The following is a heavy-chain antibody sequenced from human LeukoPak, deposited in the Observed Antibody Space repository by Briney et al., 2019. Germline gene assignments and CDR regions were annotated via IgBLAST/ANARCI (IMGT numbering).Heavy chain of an antibody. D-gene: IGHD5-12*01. CDR1: GFTFSSYG. Sequence: GGSLRLSCAASGFTFSSYGMHWVRQAPGKGLEWVAFIRYDGSNKYYADSVKGRFTISRDNSKNTLYLQMNSLRAEDTAVYYCAKGLPPMVATITSDYWGQGTLVTVSS. V-gene: IGHV3-30*02. CDR3: AKGLPPMVATITSDY. J-gene: IGHJ4*02. CDR2: IRYDGSNK.